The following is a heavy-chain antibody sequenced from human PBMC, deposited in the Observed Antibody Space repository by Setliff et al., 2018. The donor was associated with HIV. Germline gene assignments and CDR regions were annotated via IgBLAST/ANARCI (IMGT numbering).Heavy chain of an antibody. CDR2: ISSSDTTI. CDR1: GFTFSSYS. CDR3: ARDSSRGYLDWLALKSYYSYYIGV. Sequence: GGSLRLSCAASGFTFSSYSMNWVRQTPGKGLEWVSYISSSDTTIYYADSVKGRFTISIDNAKNSLYLQMSSRRAGDTAVYYCARDSSRGYLDWLALKSYYSYYIGVWGKGTTVTVSS. J-gene: IGHJ6*03. V-gene: IGHV3-48*01. D-gene: IGHD3-9*01.